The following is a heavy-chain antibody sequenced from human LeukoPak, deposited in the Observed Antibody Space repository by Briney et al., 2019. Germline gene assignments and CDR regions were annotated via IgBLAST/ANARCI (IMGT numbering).Heavy chain of an antibody. J-gene: IGHJ4*02. D-gene: IGHD3-10*01. CDR3: AREVLDYSGSVTYYRHFDF. Sequence: SETLSLTCTVSGVSINGFYWSWIRQPPGKGLEWIGYIYYSGTTNYNPSLRSRVTISVDTSKNQFSLKLSSVTAADTAVYYCAREVLDYSGSVTYYRHFDFWGQGSLVTVS. CDR1: GVSINGFY. V-gene: IGHV4-59*01. CDR2: IYYSGTT.